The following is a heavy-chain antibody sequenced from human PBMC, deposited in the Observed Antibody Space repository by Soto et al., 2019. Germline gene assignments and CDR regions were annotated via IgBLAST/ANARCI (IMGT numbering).Heavy chain of an antibody. D-gene: IGHD5-12*01. V-gene: IGHV4-4*02. CDR3: ARRDIVATIKGDY. J-gene: IGHJ4*02. CDR2: IFHSGTT. Sequence: SSETLSLTCAASGGSISSSSWWSWVRQPPGKGLEWIGEIFHSGTTKYNPSLKSRVTISVDKSANQFSLKLNSVTAADTAVYYCARRDIVATIKGDYWGQGTLVTVSS. CDR1: GGSISSSSW.